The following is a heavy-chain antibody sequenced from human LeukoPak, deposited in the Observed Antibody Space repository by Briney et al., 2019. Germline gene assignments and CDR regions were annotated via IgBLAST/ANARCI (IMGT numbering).Heavy chain of an antibody. V-gene: IGHV1-69*04. Sequence: SVKVSCKASGGTFSSYAISWVRQAPGQGLEWMGRIIPILGIANYAQKFQGRVTITADKSTSTAYMELNSLRSEDTAVYYCAGSRGYSYGYYGMDVWGQGTTVTVSS. CDR3: AGSRGYSYGYYGMDV. J-gene: IGHJ6*02. CDR2: IIPILGIA. D-gene: IGHD5-18*01. CDR1: GGTFSSYA.